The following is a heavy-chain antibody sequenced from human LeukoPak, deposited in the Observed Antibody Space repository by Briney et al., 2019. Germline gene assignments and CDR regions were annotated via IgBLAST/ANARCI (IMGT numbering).Heavy chain of an antibody. J-gene: IGHJ6*03. CDR3: ASAARPAQGDYYYYMDV. V-gene: IGHV4-4*07. CDR1: GGSISSYY. CDR2: IYTSGST. Sequence: KPSETLSLTCTVSGGSISSYYWSWIRQPAGKGLEWIGRIYTSGSTNYNPSLKSRVTMSVDTSKNQFSLKLSSVTAADTAVYYCASAARPAQGDYYYYMDVWGKGTMVTVSS. D-gene: IGHD6-6*01.